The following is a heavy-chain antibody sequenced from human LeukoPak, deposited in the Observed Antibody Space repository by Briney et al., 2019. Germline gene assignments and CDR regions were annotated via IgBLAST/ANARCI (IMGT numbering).Heavy chain of an antibody. Sequence: SETLSLTCAVSGGSISSSNWWSWVRQPPGKGLEWIGEIYHGGNTNYNPSLKSRVTISVDKSKNQFSQKLSSVTAADTAVYYCAISTAWRYYFDYWGQGTLVTVSS. V-gene: IGHV4-4*02. D-gene: IGHD5-18*01. CDR3: AISTAWRYYFDY. CDR1: GGSISSSNW. CDR2: IYHGGNT. J-gene: IGHJ4*02.